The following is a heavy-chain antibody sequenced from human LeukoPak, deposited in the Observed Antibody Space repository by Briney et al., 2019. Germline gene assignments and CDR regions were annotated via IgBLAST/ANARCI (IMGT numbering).Heavy chain of an antibody. Sequence: VASVKISCKASGYTFTTYDITWVRQATGQGLEWMGWVNTVNGYAGYGQKFQGRVTMTRDTSMNTAYMELSSLRSDDTAVYYCTRGNILGHSEWFHSAGDSWGQGTLVTVSS. J-gene: IGHJ5*01. D-gene: IGHD3-9*01. CDR2: VNTVNGYA. V-gene: IGHV1-8*01. CDR1: GYTFTTYD. CDR3: TRGNILGHSEWFHSAGDS.